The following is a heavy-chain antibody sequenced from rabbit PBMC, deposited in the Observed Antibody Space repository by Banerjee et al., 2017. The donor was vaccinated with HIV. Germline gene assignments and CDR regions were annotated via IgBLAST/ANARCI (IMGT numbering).Heavy chain of an antibody. V-gene: IGHV1S40*01. Sequence: QSLEESGGDLVKPGASLTLTCTASGFSFSSSYWICWVRQAPGKGPEWIACIWNGDGSTYYASWAKGRFTISKTSSTTVTLQMTSLTAADTATYFCARDGDGYAGYNYPNYYFNLWGQGTWSPS. CDR1: GFSFSSSYW. CDR3: ARDGDGYAGYNYPNYYFNL. CDR2: IWNGDGST. J-gene: IGHJ4*01. D-gene: IGHD7-1*01.